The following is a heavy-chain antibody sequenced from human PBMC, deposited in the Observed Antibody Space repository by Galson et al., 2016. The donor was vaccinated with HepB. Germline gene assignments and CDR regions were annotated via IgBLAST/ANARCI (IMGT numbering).Heavy chain of an antibody. J-gene: IGHJ4*02. CDR3: AKESPPGRGWYTVEF. Sequence: SLRLSCAASGFTFSSYGMSWVRQAPGKGLEWVSASSGRDDRTYYADSVKGRFTISRDNSKNTLYLQMNNLRAEDTAVYCCAKESPPGRGWYTVEFWGQGTLVTVSS. D-gene: IGHD6-19*01. V-gene: IGHV3-23*01. CDR1: GFTFSSYG. CDR2: SSGRDDRT.